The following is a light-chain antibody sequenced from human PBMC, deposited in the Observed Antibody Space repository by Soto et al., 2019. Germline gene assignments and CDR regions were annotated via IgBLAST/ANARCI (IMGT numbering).Light chain of an antibody. J-gene: IGKJ4*01. CDR2: GAS. CDR1: QNVDSNY. CDR3: QQYGSSPLT. Sequence: ESVFTHAPRTLSLSPGEGATLSCRASQNVDSNYLAWYQQKPGQAPRLLIYGASSRATGIPDRFSGSGSGTDFTLTISRLEPEDFAVYYCQQYGSSPLTFGGGTKVDIK. V-gene: IGKV3-20*01.